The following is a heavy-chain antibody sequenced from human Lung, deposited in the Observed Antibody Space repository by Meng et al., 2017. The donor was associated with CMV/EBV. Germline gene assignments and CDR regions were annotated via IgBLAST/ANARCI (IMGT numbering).Heavy chain of an antibody. D-gene: IGHD5-18*01. J-gene: IGHJ4*02. Sequence: EPGPGPVNSAQPLSLTITFAGGSISRGDYYWSWSRQPPGKGLDWIGYIYYSGSTYYNPSLKSRVSISVDTSKNQFSLKLSSVTAADTAVYYCARALDTAMVTFDYWGQGTLVTVSS. V-gene: IGHV4-30-4*08. CDR1: GGSISRGDYY. CDR2: IYYSGST. CDR3: ARALDTAMVTFDY.